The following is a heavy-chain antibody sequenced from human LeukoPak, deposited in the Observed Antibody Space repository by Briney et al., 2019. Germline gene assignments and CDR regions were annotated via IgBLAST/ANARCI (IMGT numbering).Heavy chain of an antibody. J-gene: IGHJ4*02. V-gene: IGHV4-39*07. Sequence: SETLSLTCTVSGGSISSSSYYWGWIRQPPGKGLEWIGSIYYSGSTYYNPSLKSRVTISVDTSKNQFSLKLSSVTAADTAVYYCARGPGGDADYWGQGTLVTVSS. D-gene: IGHD3-16*01. CDR3: ARGPGGDADY. CDR1: GGSISSSSYY. CDR2: IYYSGST.